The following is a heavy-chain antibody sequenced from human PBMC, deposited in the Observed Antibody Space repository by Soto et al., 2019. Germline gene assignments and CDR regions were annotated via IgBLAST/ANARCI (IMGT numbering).Heavy chain of an antibody. V-gene: IGHV1-2*02. CDR1: GYTFTGYY. CDR3: ARGGDSSGYYSYFDY. CDR2: INPNSGGT. Sequence: ASVKVSCKXSGYTFTGYYMHWVRQAPGQGLEWMGWINPNSGGTNYAQKFQGRVTMTRDTSISTAYMELSRLRSDDTAVYYCARGGDSSGYYSYFDYWGQGTLVTVSS. D-gene: IGHD3-22*01. J-gene: IGHJ4*02.